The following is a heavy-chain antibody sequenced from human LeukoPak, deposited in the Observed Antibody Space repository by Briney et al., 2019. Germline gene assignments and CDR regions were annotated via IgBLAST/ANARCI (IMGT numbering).Heavy chain of an antibody. D-gene: IGHD6-19*01. Sequence: PSETLSLTCTVSGGSISSSGYYWGWIRQPPGKGLEWIGSIYYTGSTYYNPSLKSRVTISVDTSKNQFSLKLSSVTAADTAVYPCAGLAVATVGYWGQGTLVTGSS. CDR3: AGLAVATVGY. CDR2: IYYTGST. CDR1: GGSISSSGYY. V-gene: IGHV4-39*01. J-gene: IGHJ4*02.